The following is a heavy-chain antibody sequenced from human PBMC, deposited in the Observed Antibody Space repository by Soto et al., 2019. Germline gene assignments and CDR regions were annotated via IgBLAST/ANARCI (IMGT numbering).Heavy chain of an antibody. Sequence: SVKVSCKASGGTFSSYAISWVRQAPGQGLEWMGGIIPIFGTANYAQKCQGRVTITADKSTSTSYMELISLRSEDTAVYYCARGDRGYSYGYYNYWGQGTLVTVSS. D-gene: IGHD5-18*01. CDR2: IIPIFGTA. CDR1: GGTFSSYA. CDR3: ARGDRGYSYGYYNY. J-gene: IGHJ4*02. V-gene: IGHV1-69*06.